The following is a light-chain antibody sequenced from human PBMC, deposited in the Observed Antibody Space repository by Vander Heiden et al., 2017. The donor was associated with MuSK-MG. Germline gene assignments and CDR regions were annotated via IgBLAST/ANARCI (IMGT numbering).Light chain of an antibody. V-gene: IGLV1-40*01. Sequence: QSVLTQPPSVSGAPGQRVTISCTGSSSNIGAGYDVHWYQQLPGTAPNHLIYGNSNRPSGVPDRFSGSKSGTSAALAITWLQAEEEADYYCQSYDSSLSGPVVFGGGTKLTVL. CDR1: SSNIGAGYD. J-gene: IGLJ2*01. CDR3: QSYDSSLSGPVV. CDR2: GNS.